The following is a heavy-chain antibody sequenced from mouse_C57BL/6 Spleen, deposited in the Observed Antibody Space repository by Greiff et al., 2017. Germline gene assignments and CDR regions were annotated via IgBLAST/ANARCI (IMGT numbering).Heavy chain of an antibody. D-gene: IGHD2-4*01. J-gene: IGHJ1*03. V-gene: IGHV4-1*01. CDR2: INPDSSTI. Sequence: EAGGVDFSRYWMSWVRRAPGKGLEWIGEINPDSSTINYAPSLKDKFIISRDNAKNTLYLQMSKVRSEDTALYYCAGGDYDGEYFDVWGTGTTVTVSS. CDR1: GVDFSRYW. CDR3: AGGDYDGEYFDV.